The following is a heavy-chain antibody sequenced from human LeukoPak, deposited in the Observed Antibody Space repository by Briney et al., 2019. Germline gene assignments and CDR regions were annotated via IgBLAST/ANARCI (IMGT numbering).Heavy chain of an antibody. J-gene: IGHJ5*02. Sequence: SETLSLTCTVSGGSISSGDYYWSWIRQPPGKGLVWIGYIYYSGSTYYNPSLKSRVTISVNTSKNQFSLKLSSVTAADTAVYYCARDLADYGDYSGWFDPWGQGTLVTVSS. CDR1: GGSISSGDYY. CDR2: IYYSGST. CDR3: ARDLADYGDYSGWFDP. V-gene: IGHV4-30-4*01. D-gene: IGHD4-17*01.